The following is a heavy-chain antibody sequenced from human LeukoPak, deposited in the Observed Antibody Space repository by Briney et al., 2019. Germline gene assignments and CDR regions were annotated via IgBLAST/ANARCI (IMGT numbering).Heavy chain of an antibody. J-gene: IGHJ3*02. D-gene: IGHD3-22*01. CDR2: ITTSGSPI. V-gene: IGHV3-11*04. Sequence: GGSLRLSCAASGFTFSDYYMGWIRQAPGKGLEWVGYITTSGSPIYYADSVKGRFTMSRDTAKKSLYLQMNGLRAEDTAVYYCARAKYDSSGYYYSGFDIWGQGTMVTVSS. CDR3: ARAKYDSSGYYYSGFDI. CDR1: GFTFSDYY.